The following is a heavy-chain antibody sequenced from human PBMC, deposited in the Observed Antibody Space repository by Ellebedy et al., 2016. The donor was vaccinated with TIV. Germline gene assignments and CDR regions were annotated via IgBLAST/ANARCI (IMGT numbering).Heavy chain of an antibody. D-gene: IGHD4-11*01. CDR3: AKGPGVGYSTNFDY. CDR2: ISYDGSNK. CDR1: GFTFSSYG. J-gene: IGHJ4*02. V-gene: IGHV3-30*18. Sequence: GGSLRLSXAASGFTFSSYGMHWVRQAPGKGLEWVAVISYDGSNKYYADSVKGRFTISRDNSKNTLYLQMNSLRAEDTAVYYCAKGPGVGYSTNFDYWGQGTLVTVSA.